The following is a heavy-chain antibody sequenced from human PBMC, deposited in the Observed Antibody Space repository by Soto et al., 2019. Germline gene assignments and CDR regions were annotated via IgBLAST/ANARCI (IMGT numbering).Heavy chain of an antibody. J-gene: IGHJ4*02. CDR3: ARDHSSGSFDY. V-gene: IGHV3-74*01. CDR2: TNSDGSST. D-gene: IGHD6-19*01. Sequence: GGSLRLSCEASGFTFSSYWMHWVRQAPGKGLVWVLRTNSDGSSTNYADSVKGRFTVSRDNAKNMLYLQMNCLRAEDTAVYYCARDHSSGSFDYWGQGTLVTVSS. CDR1: GFTFSSYW.